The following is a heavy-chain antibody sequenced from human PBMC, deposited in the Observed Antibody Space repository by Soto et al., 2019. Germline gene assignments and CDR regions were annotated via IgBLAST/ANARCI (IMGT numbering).Heavy chain of an antibody. CDR2: LNSDGSIT. CDR3: ARGGAYNGGWFS. D-gene: IGHD6-19*01. J-gene: IGHJ4*02. V-gene: IGHV3-74*01. Sequence: EVQLVESGGGLGQPGGSLRLSCAASGFTFSGYWMHWVRQSPGKGLVWVSRLNSDGSITSYADSVKGRFTISRDNAKNTLYLQMNSLRAEDTAVYFCARGGAYNGGWFSWGPGTLVTVSS. CDR1: GFTFSGYW.